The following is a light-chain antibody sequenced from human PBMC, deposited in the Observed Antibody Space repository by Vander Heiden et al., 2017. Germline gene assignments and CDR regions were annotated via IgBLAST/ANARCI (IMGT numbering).Light chain of an antibody. CDR1: QSISSY. J-gene: IGKJ2*01. V-gene: IGKV1-39*01. CDR2: AAS. CDR3: QQSYTTPF. Sequence: DIQMTQSPSSLSASVGDRVTITCRASQSISSYLNWYQQKPGKAPQLLIYAASSLQSVVPSRFSGSGSETDFTLTISSLQPEDFATYYCQQSYTTPFFGQGTKLEIK.